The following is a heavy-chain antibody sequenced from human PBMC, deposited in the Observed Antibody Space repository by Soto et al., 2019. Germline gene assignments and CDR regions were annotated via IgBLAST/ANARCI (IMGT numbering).Heavy chain of an antibody. V-gene: IGHV3-23*01. CDR1: GFTFSSYA. CDR3: ARRGGGSYYDY. D-gene: IGHD1-26*01. Sequence: EVQLLESGGGLVQPGGSLRLSCAASGFTFSSYAMRWVRQAPVKGLEWVSAISGSGGSTYYADSVKGRFTISRDNSKNTLYLQMNSLRAEDTAVYYCARRGGGSYYDYWGQGTLVTVFS. CDR2: ISGSGGST. J-gene: IGHJ4*02.